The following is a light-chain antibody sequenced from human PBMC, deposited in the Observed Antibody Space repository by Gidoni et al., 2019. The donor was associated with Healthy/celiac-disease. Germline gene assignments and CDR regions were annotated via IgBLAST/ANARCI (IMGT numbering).Light chain of an antibody. CDR1: QSISSC. CDR3: QQSYRLCS. J-gene: IGKJ2*04. CDR2: AAS. V-gene: IGKV1-39*01. Sequence: DIQMTQSPSSLSASVGDRVTITCRSSQSISSCLDLYQKKPGKAPKLLIYAASSLQSGVPSSFSGRGCATDFTLTISSLQAEDFVNYCWQQSYRLCSFGQGTKLEIK.